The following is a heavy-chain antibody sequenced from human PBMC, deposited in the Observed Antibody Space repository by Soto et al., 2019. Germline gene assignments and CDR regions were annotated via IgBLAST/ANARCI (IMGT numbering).Heavy chain of an antibody. CDR1: GYTVTTYN. V-gene: IGHV1-46*01. CDR3: TRGNMGFDH. CDR2: VNPRSGDT. Sequence: ASVKVSCKASGYTVTTYNLHWVLQAPGQGLEWMGIVNPRSGDTNYAQRFRGRVTMSRDTSTSTVYMELNSLRSEDTAVYYCTRGNMGFDHWGQGTLVTVSS. D-gene: IGHD4-4*01. J-gene: IGHJ4*02.